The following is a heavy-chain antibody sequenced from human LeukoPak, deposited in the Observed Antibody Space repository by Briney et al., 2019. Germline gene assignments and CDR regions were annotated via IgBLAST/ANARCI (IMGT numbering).Heavy chain of an antibody. J-gene: IGHJ3*02. Sequence: GGSLRPSCAASGFTFSSYSMNWVRQAPGKGLEWVSFISSSSSYIYYADSVKGRFTISRDNAKSSLYLQMNSLRAEDTAVYYCARDLGYCSGGSCYGVAFDIWGQGTMVTVSS. CDR1: GFTFSSYS. D-gene: IGHD2-15*01. CDR2: ISSSSSYI. CDR3: ARDLGYCSGGSCYGVAFDI. V-gene: IGHV3-21*01.